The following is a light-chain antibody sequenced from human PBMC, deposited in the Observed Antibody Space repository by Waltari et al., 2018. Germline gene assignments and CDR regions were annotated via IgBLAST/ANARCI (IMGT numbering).Light chain of an antibody. Sequence: EIVLTQSPGTLSLSPGERATLSCRASQNVRNNYLAWYQQKPGQAPRLLIFGASSRATGIPDRVSGSGSGTDFTLTISRLEPEDFAVYSCLQYRTSPCTFGQGTKLEI. CDR1: QNVRNNY. V-gene: IGKV3-20*01. J-gene: IGKJ2*02. CDR3: LQYRTSPCT. CDR2: GAS.